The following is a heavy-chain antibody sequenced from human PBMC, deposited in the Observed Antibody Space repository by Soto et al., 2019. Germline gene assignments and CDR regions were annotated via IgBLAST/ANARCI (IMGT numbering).Heavy chain of an antibody. J-gene: IGHJ4*02. CDR1: GFTFSSYW. V-gene: IGHV3-30*18. CDR3: AKDTVIGAVAGTWDPDPEIDY. D-gene: IGHD6-19*01. CDR2: ISYDGSNK. Sequence: GGSLRLSCAASGFTFSSYWMSWVRQAPGKGLEWVAVISYDGSNKYYADSVKGRFTISRDNSKNTLYLQMNSLRAEDTAVYYCAKDTVIGAVAGTWDPDPEIDYWGQGTLVTVSS.